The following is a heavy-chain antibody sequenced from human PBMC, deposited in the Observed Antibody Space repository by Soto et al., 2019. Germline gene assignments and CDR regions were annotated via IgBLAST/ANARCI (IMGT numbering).Heavy chain of an antibody. CDR3: ARDWGDYGSGSYDY. Sequence: EVQLVESGGGLVHPGGSLRLSCVASGFSLSRYRMRLVRQAPGKGLGWVANINQDGREKNYVDSVKGRFTISRDNAKNSLYLQMNSLGAEDTAGYYCARDWGDYGSGSYDYWGQGTLVTVSS. V-gene: IGHV3-7*05. J-gene: IGHJ4*02. CDR1: GFSLSRYR. D-gene: IGHD3-10*01. CDR2: INQDGREK.